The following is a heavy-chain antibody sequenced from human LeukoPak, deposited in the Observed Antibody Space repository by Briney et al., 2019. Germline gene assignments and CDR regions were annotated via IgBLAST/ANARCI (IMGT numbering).Heavy chain of an antibody. CDR3: ARGGVPAAIDY. V-gene: IGHV3-30*02. CDR2: IQYDGTNK. J-gene: IGHJ4*02. Sequence: GGSLRLSCATSRFTFSSYGMHWVRQAPGKGLEWVAFIQYDGTNKHYADSVKGRFTISRDNSKNTLYLQMNSLRAEDTAVYYCARGGVPAAIDYWGQGTLVTVSS. D-gene: IGHD2-2*01. CDR1: RFTFSSYG.